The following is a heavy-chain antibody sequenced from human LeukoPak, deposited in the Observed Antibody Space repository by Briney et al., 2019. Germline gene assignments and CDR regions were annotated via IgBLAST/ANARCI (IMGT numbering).Heavy chain of an antibody. V-gene: IGHV1-2*02. J-gene: IGHJ4*02. D-gene: IGHD1-26*01. Sequence: ASVKVSCKASGYTFTGYYMHWVRQAPGQGLEWMGWINPNSGGTNYAQKFQGRVTMTRDTSIGTAYMELSRLRSDDTAVYCCAPAGSTVGAFDYWGQGTLVTVSS. CDR2: INPNSGGT. CDR3: APAGSTVGAFDY. CDR1: GYTFTGYY.